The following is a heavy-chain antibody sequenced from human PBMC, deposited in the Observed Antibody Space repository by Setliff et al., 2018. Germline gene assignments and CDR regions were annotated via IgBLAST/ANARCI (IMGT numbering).Heavy chain of an antibody. CDR3: TVVGPRASSLTF. CDR1: GLTFSNAW. CDR2: IKTKTEGEST. V-gene: IGHV3-15*01. Sequence: KTGGSLRLSCAASGLTFSNAWKTWVRQAPGKGLEWVGLIKTKTEGESTDYAAPVKDRFIISRDDSRNTLYLQMNSLKSEDTAVYYCTVVGPRASSLTFWGQGALVTVSS. J-gene: IGHJ4*02. D-gene: IGHD1-26*01.